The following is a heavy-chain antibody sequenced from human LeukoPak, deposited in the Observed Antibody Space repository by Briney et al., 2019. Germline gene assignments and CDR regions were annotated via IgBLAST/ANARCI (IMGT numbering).Heavy chain of an antibody. CDR3: ARQVPAARRYYYYMDV. V-gene: IGHV1-8*03. CDR1: GYTSTSYD. CDR2: MNPNSGNT. Sequence: ASVKVSCKASGYTSTSYDINWVRQATGQGLEWMGWMNPNSGNTGYAQKFQGRVTITRNTSISTAYMELSSLRSEDTAVYYCARQVPAARRYYYYMDVWGKGTTVTVSS. J-gene: IGHJ6*03. D-gene: IGHD2-2*01.